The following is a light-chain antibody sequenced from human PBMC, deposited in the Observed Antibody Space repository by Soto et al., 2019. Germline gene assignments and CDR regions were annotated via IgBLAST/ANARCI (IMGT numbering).Light chain of an antibody. V-gene: IGLV2-14*03. J-gene: IGLJ1*01. Sequence: QSVLTQPASVSGSPGQSITISCPGTSSDVGGYTHVSWYQQHPGKAPKLMIYDVNNRPSGVSNRFSGSKSGNTASLTISGLQADDEGDYYCSSCTSSSSYVFGTGTKVAVL. CDR3: SSCTSSSSYV. CDR1: SSDVGGYTH. CDR2: DVN.